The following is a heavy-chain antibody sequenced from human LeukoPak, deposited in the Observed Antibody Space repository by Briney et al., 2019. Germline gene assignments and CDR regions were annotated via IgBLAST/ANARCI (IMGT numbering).Heavy chain of an antibody. CDR2: IYYSGST. CDR3: ARDLGTNDAFDI. CDR1: GGSISNYY. Sequence: SETLSLTCTVSGGSISNYYWSWIRQPPGKGLEWIGYIYYSGSTNYNPSLKSRVTISVDTSKNQFSLKLSSVTAADTAVYFCARDLGTNDAFDIWGQGTMLTVSS. D-gene: IGHD7-27*01. V-gene: IGHV4-59*01. J-gene: IGHJ3*02.